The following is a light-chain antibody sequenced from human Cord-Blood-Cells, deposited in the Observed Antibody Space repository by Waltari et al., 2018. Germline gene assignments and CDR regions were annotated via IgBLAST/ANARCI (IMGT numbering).Light chain of an antibody. CDR3: QQYNSYSYT. Sequence: DIQMTQSPSTLSASVGDRVTITCRASQSISSWLAWYQQKPGKAPKLLIYKASSLESGVPSRFSGSGSGTEFTLTISSLQPDDFATYYCQQYNSYSYTFARGPSWRSN. V-gene: IGKV1-5*03. CDR2: KAS. CDR1: QSISSW. J-gene: IGKJ2*01.